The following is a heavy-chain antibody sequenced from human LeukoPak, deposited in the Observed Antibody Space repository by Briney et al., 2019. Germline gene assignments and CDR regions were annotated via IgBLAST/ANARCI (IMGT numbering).Heavy chain of an antibody. CDR2: INPNSGGT. Sequence: GASVKVSCKASGYTFTGYYMHWVRQAPGQGLEWMGWINPNSGGTNYAQKFQGRVTMTRDTSTSTAYMELSRLRSDDTAVYYCARGLRSGWYWMPFDYWGQGTLVTVSS. D-gene: IGHD6-19*01. CDR3: ARGLRSGWYWMPFDY. J-gene: IGHJ4*02. CDR1: GYTFTGYY. V-gene: IGHV1-2*02.